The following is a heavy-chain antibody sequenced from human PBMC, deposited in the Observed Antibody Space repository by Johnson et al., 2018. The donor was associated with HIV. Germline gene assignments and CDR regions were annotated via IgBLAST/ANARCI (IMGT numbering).Heavy chain of an antibody. CDR1: GFTFSSYA. Sequence: VQLVESGGGVVQPGRSLRLSCAASGFTFSSYAMHWVRQAPGKGLEWVAVISYDGSNKYYADSVKGRFTISRDNSKNTLYLQMNSLRAVDTAVYYCARDMRYYGSGAFDIWGQGTMVTVSS. D-gene: IGHD3-10*01. J-gene: IGHJ3*02. V-gene: IGHV3-30*04. CDR3: ARDMRYYGSGAFDI. CDR2: ISYDGSNK.